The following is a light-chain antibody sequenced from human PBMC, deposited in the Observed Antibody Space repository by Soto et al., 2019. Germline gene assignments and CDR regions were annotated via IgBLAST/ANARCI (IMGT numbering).Light chain of an antibody. CDR1: HSVSSSY. Sequence: EIVLTQSPGTLSLSPGERATLSCRASHSVSSSYLAWYQQKPGQAPRLLIYGASSRATGIPDRFSGSGSGTDFPLTISSMEPEAFAVFYCQQYGRSPPITFGQGTRLEIK. J-gene: IGKJ5*01. CDR3: QQYGRSPPIT. CDR2: GAS. V-gene: IGKV3-20*01.